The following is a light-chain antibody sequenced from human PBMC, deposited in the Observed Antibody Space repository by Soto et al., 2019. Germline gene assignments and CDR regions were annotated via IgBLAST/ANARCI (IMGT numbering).Light chain of an antibody. V-gene: IGLV2-11*01. Sequence: QSALTQPRSVSGSLGQSVTISCTGTRSDVSAYQYVSWYQQHPGKAPKLIIYDVTERPSGVPDRFSASKSGSTASLTISGLQAEDEAAYYCCSYAGSYTFVFGTETKPPS. CDR1: RSDVSAYQY. J-gene: IGLJ1*01. CDR2: DVT. CDR3: CSYAGSYTFV.